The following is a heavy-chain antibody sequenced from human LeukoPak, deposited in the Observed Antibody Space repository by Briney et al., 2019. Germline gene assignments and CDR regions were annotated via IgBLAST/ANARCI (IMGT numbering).Heavy chain of an antibody. J-gene: IGHJ4*02. Sequence: KPSETLSLTCTVSGGSISSYYWSWIRQPPGKGLEWIGYIYYSGSTNYNPSLKSRVTISVDTSKNQFSLKLSSVTAADTAVYYCARIESAVAGTAVDYWGQGTLVTVSS. CDR3: ARIESAVAGTAVDY. D-gene: IGHD6-19*01. V-gene: IGHV4-59*08. CDR2: IYYSGST. CDR1: GGSISSYY.